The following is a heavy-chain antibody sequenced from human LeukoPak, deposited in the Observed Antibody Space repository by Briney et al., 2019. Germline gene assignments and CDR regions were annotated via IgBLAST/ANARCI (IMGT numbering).Heavy chain of an antibody. CDR3: ARGTRFLEWLPEDWFDP. CDR2: ISAYNGNT. Sequence: ASVKVSCKASGYTFTSYGISWVRQAPGQGLEWMGWISAYNGNTNYAQKLQGRVTMTTDTSTSTAYMELSSLRSEDTAVYYCARGTRFLEWLPEDWFDPWGQGTLVTVSS. CDR1: GYTFTSYG. D-gene: IGHD3-3*01. J-gene: IGHJ5*02. V-gene: IGHV1-18*01.